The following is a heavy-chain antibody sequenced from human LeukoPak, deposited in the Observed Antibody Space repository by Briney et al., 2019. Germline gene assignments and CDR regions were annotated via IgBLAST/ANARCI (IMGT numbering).Heavy chain of an antibody. J-gene: IGHJ4*02. Sequence: SVKVSCKASGGTFSSYAISWVRQAPGQGLEWMGRIIPILGIANYAQKFQGRVTITADKSTSTAYMELSSLRSEDTAVYYCAKLLGKRFGELDYWGQGTLVTVSS. D-gene: IGHD3-10*01. V-gene: IGHV1-69*04. CDR1: GGTFSSYA. CDR2: IIPILGIA. CDR3: AKLLGKRFGELDY.